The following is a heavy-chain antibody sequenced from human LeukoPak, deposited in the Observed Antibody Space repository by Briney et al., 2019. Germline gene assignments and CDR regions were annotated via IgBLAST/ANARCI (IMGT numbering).Heavy chain of an antibody. CDR1: GFAFSDYY. Sequence: GGSLRLSCAASGFAFSDYYMSWIRQAPEEGLESISYISSSGNTIHDADSLKGRFTISRDNARNSLYLQMNSLRVEDTAVYYCARDLGSGAFDIWGQGTMVTVSS. D-gene: IGHD3-10*01. J-gene: IGHJ3*02. CDR3: ARDLGSGAFDI. V-gene: IGHV3-11*04. CDR2: ISSSGNTI.